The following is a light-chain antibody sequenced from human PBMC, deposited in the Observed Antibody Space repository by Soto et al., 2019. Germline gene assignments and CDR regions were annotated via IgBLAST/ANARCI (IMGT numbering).Light chain of an antibody. V-gene: IGLV2-14*03. CDR2: DVS. CDR1: NSDIGDYNY. CDR3: SSYTTGSTL. Sequence: QSVLTQPASVSGSPGQSITISCTGTNSDIGDYNYVSWYQQHPGKAPKLMISDVSNRPSGVSSRFSGSKSGNTASLTISGLRAEDEADYYCSSYTTGSTLFGTGTKVTVL. J-gene: IGLJ1*01.